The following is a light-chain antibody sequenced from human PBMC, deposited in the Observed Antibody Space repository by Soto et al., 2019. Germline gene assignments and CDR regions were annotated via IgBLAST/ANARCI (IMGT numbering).Light chain of an antibody. CDR1: QSINNY. CDR3: QQSYSTAPFT. Sequence: DIQLTQSPSSLSASVGDRVTITCRASQSINNYLNWYQQKPGKAPKLLIYSASSLHSGVPSRFSGSGSGTDFSLTISSLQPEDYATYYCQQSYSTAPFTFGPGTKVEIK. J-gene: IGKJ3*01. V-gene: IGKV1-39*01. CDR2: SAS.